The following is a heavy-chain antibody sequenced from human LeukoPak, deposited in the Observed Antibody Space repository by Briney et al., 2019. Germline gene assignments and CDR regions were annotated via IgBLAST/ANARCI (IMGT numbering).Heavy chain of an antibody. V-gene: IGHV1-18*01. CDR1: GYTFTTYG. Sequence: ASVKVSCKASGYTFTTYGISWVRQAPGQGLEWMGRISAYYGTTDYAQKLQGRVTMTTDTPTSTAYMELRSLRSDDTAVYFCVREGGSSGYYYFQYWGQGTLVTVSS. CDR2: ISAYYGTT. CDR3: VREGGSSGYYYFQY. J-gene: IGHJ1*01. D-gene: IGHD3-22*01.